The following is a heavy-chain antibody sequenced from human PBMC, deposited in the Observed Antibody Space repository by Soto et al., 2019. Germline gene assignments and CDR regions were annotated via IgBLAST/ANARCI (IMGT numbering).Heavy chain of an antibody. V-gene: IGHV3-11*01. CDR3: ARGGLEKQLVEIYGKYYYYYYGMDV. D-gene: IGHD6-13*01. J-gene: IGHJ6*02. Sequence: QVQLVESGGGLVKPGGSLRLSCAASGFSFSDYYMGWIRQAPGKGLEWISRISRSGRSGTGMYYADSVKGRFTIARDDAKNSLYLQMNSLRAEDTAVYYCARGGLEKQLVEIYGKYYYYYYGMDVWGQGTTVTVSS. CDR1: GFSFSDYY. CDR2: ISRSGRSGTGM.